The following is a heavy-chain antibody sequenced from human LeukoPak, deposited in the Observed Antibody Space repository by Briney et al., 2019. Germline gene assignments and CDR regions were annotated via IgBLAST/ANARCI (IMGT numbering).Heavy chain of an antibody. D-gene: IGHD6-13*01. V-gene: IGHV3-30*03. CDR3: ARDLPYSSSWYYYYYGMDV. Sequence: GGSLRLSCAASGFTFSSYWMTWVRQAPGKGLEWVAVISYDGSNKYYADSVKGRFTISRDNSKNTLYLQMNSLRAEDTAVYYCARDLPYSSSWYYYYYGMDVWGQGTTVTVSS. CDR1: GFTFSSYW. CDR2: ISYDGSNK. J-gene: IGHJ6*02.